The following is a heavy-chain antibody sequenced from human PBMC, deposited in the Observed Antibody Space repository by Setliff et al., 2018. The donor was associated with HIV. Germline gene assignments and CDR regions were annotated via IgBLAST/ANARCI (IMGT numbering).Heavy chain of an antibody. CDR2: IYYSGST. Sequence: SETLSLTCTVSGGSISSSSYYWGWVRQPPGKGLEWIGSIYYSGSTYYNPSLNSRVIISVDTSKNQFYLRLNSVTAADTAVYDCARHSLGNIGDYIRIGAIDIWGQGTMVTVSS. V-gene: IGHV4-39*01. J-gene: IGHJ3*02. CDR3: ARHSLGNIGDYIRIGAIDI. CDR1: GGSISSSSYY. D-gene: IGHD4-17*01.